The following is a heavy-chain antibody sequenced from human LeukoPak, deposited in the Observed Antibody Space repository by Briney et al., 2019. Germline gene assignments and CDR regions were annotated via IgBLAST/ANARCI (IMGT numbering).Heavy chain of an antibody. V-gene: IGHV3-21*01. CDR1: GFTFSNDT. CDR2: RSISSTYI. D-gene: IGHD2-2*01. J-gene: IGHJ3*02. Sequence: GGSLRLSCAASGFTFSNDTLTWIRQAPGKGLDWVSSRSISSTYISYADSVKGRFTISRDNAKNSLYLQMNSLRAEDTAVYYCARGAAGGYCSSTNCGHAFDIWGQGTMVTVSS. CDR3: ARGAAGGYCSSTNCGHAFDI.